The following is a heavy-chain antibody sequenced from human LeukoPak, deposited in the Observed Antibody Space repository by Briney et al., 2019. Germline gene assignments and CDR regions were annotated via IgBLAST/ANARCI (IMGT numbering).Heavy chain of an antibody. CDR1: GGSISSYY. Sequence: SETLSLTCTVSGGSISSYYWSWIRQPPGKGLEWIGYIYYSGSTNYNPSLKSRVTISVDTSKNQFSLNLRSVTAADTAVYFCARGSLWFGQLPLFDYWGQGTLVTVSS. CDR3: ARGSLWFGQLPLFDY. D-gene: IGHD3-10*01. V-gene: IGHV4-59*01. J-gene: IGHJ4*02. CDR2: IYYSGST.